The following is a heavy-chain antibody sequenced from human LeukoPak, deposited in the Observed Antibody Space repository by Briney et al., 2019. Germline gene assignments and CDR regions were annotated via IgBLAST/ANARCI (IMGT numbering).Heavy chain of an antibody. Sequence: ASVKVSCKASGYTFTDYAMHWVRQAPGQRLEWMGWINAGNGNTKYSQKFQGRVTITSDTSASTAYMELSSLRSEDTAVYYCARGSSNDWPSDYWGQGTLVTVSS. J-gene: IGHJ4*02. CDR1: GYTFTDYA. D-gene: IGHD6-19*01. V-gene: IGHV1-3*01. CDR3: ARGSSNDWPSDY. CDR2: INAGNGNT.